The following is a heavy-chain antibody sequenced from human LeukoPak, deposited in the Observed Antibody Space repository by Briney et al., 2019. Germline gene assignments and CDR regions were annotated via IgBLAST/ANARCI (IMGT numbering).Heavy chain of an antibody. V-gene: IGHV4-34*01. Sequence: PSETLSLTCAVYGDSFSGYYWTCLRQPPGKGLEWIGEINHSGSTNYSPSLKSRVTISVDTSKNRFSLKLNSVTAADTAVYYCASFRWGVGFEYWGQGTLVTVSS. CDR3: ASFRWGVGFEY. CDR2: INHSGST. CDR1: GDSFSGYY. J-gene: IGHJ4*02. D-gene: IGHD3-16*01.